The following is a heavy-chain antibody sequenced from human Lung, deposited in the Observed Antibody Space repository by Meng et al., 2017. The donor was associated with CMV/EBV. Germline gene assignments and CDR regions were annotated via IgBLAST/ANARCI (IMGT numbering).Heavy chain of an antibody. CDR1: GTVSSYG. Sequence: GTVSSYGIRWVRKETGQGLEWKGGIIPIFGTENYEQKYKGRVTITTDESTSTAYMELSSLRSEDTAVYYCAGGLYSSSWYGSDYFDYWGQGTLVTVSS. D-gene: IGHD6-13*01. J-gene: IGHJ4*02. V-gene: IGHV1-69*05. CDR2: IIPIFGTE. CDR3: AGGLYSSSWYGSDYFDY.